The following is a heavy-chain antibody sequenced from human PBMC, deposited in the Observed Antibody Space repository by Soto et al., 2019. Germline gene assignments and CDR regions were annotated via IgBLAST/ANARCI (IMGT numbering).Heavy chain of an antibody. CDR3: AKMGITIFGVVILAFDY. Sequence: GGSLRLSCAASGFTFSSYAMSWVRQAPGKGLEWVSAISGSGGSTYYADSVKGRFTISRDNSKNTLYLQMNSLRAEDTAVYYCAKMGITIFGVVILAFDYWGQGTLVTVSS. D-gene: IGHD3-3*01. CDR1: GFTFSSYA. CDR2: ISGSGGST. J-gene: IGHJ4*02. V-gene: IGHV3-23*01.